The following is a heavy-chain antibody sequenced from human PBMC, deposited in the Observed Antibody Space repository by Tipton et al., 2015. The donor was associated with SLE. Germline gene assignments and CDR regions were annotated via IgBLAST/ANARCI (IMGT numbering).Heavy chain of an antibody. CDR3: AREAVLWLDAVDI. J-gene: IGHJ3*02. Sequence: SLRLSCAASGFTFSSYAMHWVRQAPGKGLEWVAVISYDGSNKYYADSVKGRFTISRDNSKNTLYLQMNSLRAEDTAVYYCAREAVLWLDAVDIWGQGTMVTVST. CDR2: ISYDGSNK. CDR1: GFTFSSYA. V-gene: IGHV3-30*04. D-gene: IGHD2-21*01.